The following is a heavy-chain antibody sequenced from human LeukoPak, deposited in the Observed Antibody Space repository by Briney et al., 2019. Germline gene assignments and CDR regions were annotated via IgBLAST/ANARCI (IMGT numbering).Heavy chain of an antibody. J-gene: IGHJ6*02. V-gene: IGHV3-30-3*01. CDR1: GLTFSSYA. CDR3: AREPIPWSGYFRVPYYYGMDV. Sequence: GRSLRLSCAASGLTFSSYAMHWVRQAPGKGLEWVAVISYDGSNKYYADSVKGRFTISRDNSKNTLYLQMNSLRAKDTAVYYCAREPIPWSGYFRVPYYYGMDVWGQGTTVTVSS. CDR2: ISYDGSNK. D-gene: IGHD3-3*01.